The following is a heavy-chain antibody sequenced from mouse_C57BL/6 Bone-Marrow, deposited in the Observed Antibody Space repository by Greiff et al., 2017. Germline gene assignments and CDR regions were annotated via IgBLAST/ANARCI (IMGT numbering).Heavy chain of an antibody. CDR1: GYTFTSYG. V-gene: IGHV1-81*01. D-gene: IGHD2-3*01. Sequence: QVQLQQSGAELARPGASVKLSCKASGYTFTSYGISWVKQRTGQGLEWIGEIYPRSGNTYYNEKLKGKATLTADKSSSTAYMELRSLTSEDSAVYFCARSDGYYGFAYWGQGTLVTVSA. CDR3: ARSDGYYGFAY. J-gene: IGHJ3*01. CDR2: IYPRSGNT.